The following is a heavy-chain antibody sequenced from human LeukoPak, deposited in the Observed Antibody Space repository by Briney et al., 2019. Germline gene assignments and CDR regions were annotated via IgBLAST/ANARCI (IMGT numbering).Heavy chain of an antibody. CDR2: TSSSDAGT. CDR3: AKAPVTSCRGAYCYPFDS. V-gene: IGHV3-23*01. CDR1: GFTFSSYA. D-gene: IGHD2-21*01. Sequence: GGSLRPSCAASGFTFSSYAMSWVRQTPGKGLEWVAATSSSDAGTYHADSVRGRFTISRDNSKNTLYLQMNSLRAEDAAVYFCAKAPVTSCRGAYCYPFDSWGQGTLVTVSS. J-gene: IGHJ4*02.